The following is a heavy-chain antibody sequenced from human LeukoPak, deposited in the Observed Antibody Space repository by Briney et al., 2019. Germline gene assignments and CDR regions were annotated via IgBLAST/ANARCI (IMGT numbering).Heavy chain of an antibody. CDR3: ARARSYGMDV. Sequence: ASVKVSCKASGYTFSGYNMHWVRQAPGQGLEWMGRVISHSGGTNYAPRFQGRVTMTRDTSTSTAYMELSRLKSDDTAVYYCARARSYGMDVWGQGTTVTVSS. CDR1: GYTFSGYN. V-gene: IGHV1-2*06. J-gene: IGHJ6*02. CDR2: VISHSGGT.